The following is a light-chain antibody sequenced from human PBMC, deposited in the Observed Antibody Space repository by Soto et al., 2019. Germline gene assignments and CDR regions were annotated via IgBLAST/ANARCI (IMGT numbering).Light chain of an antibody. CDR3: QQSYSTPLT. CDR1: QSISSY. J-gene: IGKJ3*01. Sequence: EIQMTQSPSSLSASVGDRVTITCRASQSISSYLNWYQQKPGKAPKLLIYAASSLQSGVPSRFSGSGSGTYFTLTISSLQPEDFATYYCQQSYSTPLTFGPGTKVDIK. CDR2: AAS. V-gene: IGKV1-39*01.